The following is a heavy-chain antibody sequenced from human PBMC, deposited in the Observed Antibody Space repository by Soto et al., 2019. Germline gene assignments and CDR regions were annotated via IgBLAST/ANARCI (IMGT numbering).Heavy chain of an antibody. CDR1: GGSFSGYY. D-gene: IGHD2-15*01. V-gene: IGHV4-34*01. CDR2: INHSGST. J-gene: IGHJ3*02. CDR3: ARGRKRGDCSGGSCYLGAFDT. Sequence: QVQLQQWGAGLLKPSETLSLTCAVYGGSFSGYYWSWIRQPPGKGLEWIGEINHSGSTNFNPSLKNRGTISVDTSKNQFTLKLGSVTGADRAVYYCARGRKRGDCSGGSCYLGAFDTWGQGTMFTVSS.